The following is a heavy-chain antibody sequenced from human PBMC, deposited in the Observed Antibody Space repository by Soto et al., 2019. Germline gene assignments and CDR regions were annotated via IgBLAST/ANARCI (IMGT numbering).Heavy chain of an antibody. V-gene: IGHV3-11*06. J-gene: IGHJ5*02. CDR3: AREQQTGMVLGWFDT. CDR1: GFTFSDYY. Sequence: GGSLSLSCAASGFTFSDYYISWIRQAPGKGLEWISYSSSHYTKYADSVQGRFTVSRDNAKNSLYLQMNSLRHDDTGFYYCAREQQTGMVLGWFDTWGQGTLVTVSS. D-gene: IGHD1-1*01. CDR2: SSSHYT.